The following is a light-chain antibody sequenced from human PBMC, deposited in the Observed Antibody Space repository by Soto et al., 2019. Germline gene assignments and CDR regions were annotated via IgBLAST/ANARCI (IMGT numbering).Light chain of an antibody. CDR3: QQYAEGTPIT. J-gene: IGKJ5*01. CDR2: DAS. V-gene: IGKV3-11*01. Sequence: IVLTQSRATLSFSPGDRATLTCKASQSVGSYLAWYQHKPGQAPRLLIYDASSRATGIPDRFSGSGSGTDFTLTISRLESDDFALYYCQQYAEGTPITFGQGTRLEI. CDR1: QSVGSY.